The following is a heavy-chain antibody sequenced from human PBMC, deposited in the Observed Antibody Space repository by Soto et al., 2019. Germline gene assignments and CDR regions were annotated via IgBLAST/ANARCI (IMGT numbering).Heavy chain of an antibody. J-gene: IGHJ6*02. V-gene: IGHV1-58*01. CDR3: ARWVVYYYYGMDV. CDR2: IVVGSGNT. Sequence: SVNVSCKASGFTFTSSAVQLVRQARGQRLEWIGWIVVGSGNTDYAQKFQERVTITRDMSTSTAYMELSSLRSEDTAVYYCARWVVYYYYGMDVWGQGTTVTVSS. CDR1: GFTFTSSA.